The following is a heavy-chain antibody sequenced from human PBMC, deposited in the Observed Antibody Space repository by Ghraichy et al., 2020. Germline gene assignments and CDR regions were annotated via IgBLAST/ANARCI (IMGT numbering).Heavy chain of an antibody. Sequence: GGSLRLSCAASGFTFSSYAMTWVRQAPGKGLEWVSSISGSGDITYYADSVRGRFTISRDNSKNTLYLQMNSLRAEDTAVYHCAKSALAIIRYYKGLDVWGQGTTVTVSS. J-gene: IGHJ6*02. V-gene: IGHV3-23*01. D-gene: IGHD6-6*01. CDR1: GFTFSSYA. CDR3: AKSALAIIRYYKGLDV. CDR2: ISGSGDIT.